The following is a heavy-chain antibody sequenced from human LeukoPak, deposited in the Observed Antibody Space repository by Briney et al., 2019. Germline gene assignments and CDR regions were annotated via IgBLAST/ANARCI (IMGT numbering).Heavy chain of an antibody. V-gene: IGHV4-31*03. CDR1: GGSISSGGYY. J-gene: IGHJ4*02. Sequence: SETLSLTCTVSGGSISSGGYYWSWIRQHPGKGLEWIGYIYYSGSTYYNPSLKSRVTISVDTSKNQFSLKLSSVTAADTAVYYCASTDTLTGYSNFDYWGQGTLVTVSS. D-gene: IGHD3-9*01. CDR3: ASTDTLTGYSNFDY. CDR2: IYYSGST.